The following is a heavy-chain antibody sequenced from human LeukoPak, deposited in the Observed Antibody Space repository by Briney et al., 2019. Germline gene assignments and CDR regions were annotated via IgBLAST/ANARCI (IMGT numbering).Heavy chain of an antibody. CDR2: INPKSGGI. CDR1: GYTFSDYY. CDR3: ARDRGVLEWLALDYYFGMDV. Sequence: ASVKVSCKASGYTFSDYYIHWVRQAPGQRLEWMGWINPKSGGINYAPKFQDRVTMTRDSSISTAYMELRRLRSDDTAVYYCARDRGVLEWLALDYYFGMDVWGQGTTVTVSS. J-gene: IGHJ6*02. V-gene: IGHV1-2*02. D-gene: IGHD3-3*01.